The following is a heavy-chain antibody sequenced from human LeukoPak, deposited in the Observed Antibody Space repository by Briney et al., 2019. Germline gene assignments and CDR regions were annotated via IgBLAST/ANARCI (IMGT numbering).Heavy chain of an antibody. CDR1: GFTFSSYA. Sequence: GGSLRLSCAASGFTFSSYAMSWVRQAPGKGLEWVSAISGSDGSTYYADSVKGRFTISRDNSKNTLYLQMNSLRAEDTAVYYCAKDQLYYYDSSGYQRYFDYWGQGTLVTVSS. J-gene: IGHJ4*02. V-gene: IGHV3-23*01. CDR3: AKDQLYYYDSSGYQRYFDY. CDR2: ISGSDGST. D-gene: IGHD3-22*01.